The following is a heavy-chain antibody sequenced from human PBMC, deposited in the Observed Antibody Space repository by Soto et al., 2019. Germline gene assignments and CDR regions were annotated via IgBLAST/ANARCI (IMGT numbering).Heavy chain of an antibody. Sequence: QLQLQESGPGLVKPSETLSLTCTVSGGSITSSSYYWGWIRQPPGKGLEWIGSIYYSGNTDYTPXPKSRVTISAEXSXNXXAPMLSSVTAAATAVYYCARGGGRYCSGGSGQVDYWGRGTLVTVSS. V-gene: IGHV4-39*01. CDR1: GGSITSSSYY. CDR2: IYYSGNT. J-gene: IGHJ4*02. CDR3: ARGGGRYCSGGSGQVDY. D-gene: IGHD2-15*01.